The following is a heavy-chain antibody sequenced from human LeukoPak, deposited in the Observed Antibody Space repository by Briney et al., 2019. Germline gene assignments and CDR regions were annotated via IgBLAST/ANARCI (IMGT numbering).Heavy chain of an antibody. CDR2: ISGSGGST. J-gene: IGHJ4*02. V-gene: IGHV3-23*01. Sequence: PTGGSLRLSCAASGFTFSSYAMSWVRQAPGKGLEWVSAISGSGGSTYYADSVKGRFTISRDNSKSTLYLQMSSLRAEDTAVYYCAKDRSSLGYGDYVGGNFDYWGQGTLVTVSS. D-gene: IGHD4-17*01. CDR3: AKDRSSLGYGDYVGGNFDY. CDR1: GFTFSSYA.